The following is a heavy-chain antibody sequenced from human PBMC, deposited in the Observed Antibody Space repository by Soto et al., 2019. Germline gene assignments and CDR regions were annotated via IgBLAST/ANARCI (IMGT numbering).Heavy chain of an antibody. J-gene: IGHJ6*02. CDR1: GFTFSSYG. CDR2: IWYDGSNK. D-gene: IGHD1-1*01. CDR3: ARDIEPYVEMATTYYYYGMDV. Sequence: QVQLVESGGGVVQPGRSLRLSCAASGFTFSSYGMHWVRQAPGKGLEWVAVIWYDGSNKYYADSVKGRFTISRDNSKNTLYLQMNSLRAEDTAVYYCARDIEPYVEMATTYYYYGMDVWGQGTTVTVSS. V-gene: IGHV3-33*01.